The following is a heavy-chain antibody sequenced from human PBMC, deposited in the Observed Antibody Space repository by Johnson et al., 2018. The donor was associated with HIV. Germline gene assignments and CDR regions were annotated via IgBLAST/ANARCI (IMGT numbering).Heavy chain of an antibody. J-gene: IGHJ3*02. CDR3: ARAGYYYDSSGIFIPQDAFDI. CDR2: IYSGGIT. V-gene: IGHV3-53*01. D-gene: IGHD3-22*01. CDR1: GFTVSSNY. Sequence: EVQLVESGGGLIQPGGSLRLSCAASGFTVSSNYMSWVRQAPGKGLEWVSLIYSGGITYYADSVKGRFTISRDNSKNTLYLQMNSLRAEDTAVYYCARAGYYYDSSGIFIPQDAFDIWGQGTMVTVSS.